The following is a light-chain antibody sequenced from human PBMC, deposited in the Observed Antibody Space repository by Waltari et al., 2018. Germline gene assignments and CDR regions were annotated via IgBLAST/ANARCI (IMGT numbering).Light chain of an antibody. CDR1: QTVRTTY. CDR3: QQYDISPLT. CDR2: GAS. Sequence: EIVLTQSPGTLSLSPGERATLSCRASQTVRTTYLAWYQQKPGQAPTLLISGASSSATGIPDRFSGSGSGTDFSLTISSLEPEDFAVYYCQQYDISPLTFGGGTKVEIK. J-gene: IGKJ4*01. V-gene: IGKV3-20*01.